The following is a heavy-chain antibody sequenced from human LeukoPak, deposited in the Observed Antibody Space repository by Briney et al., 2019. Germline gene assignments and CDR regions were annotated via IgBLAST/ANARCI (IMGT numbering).Heavy chain of an antibody. V-gene: IGHV3-21*01. J-gene: IGHJ4*02. CDR1: GFTFKIYT. CDR2: ISSSSSYI. Sequence: GGSLRLSCAASGFTFKIYTINWVRQAPGKGLEWVSSISSSSSYIYYADSVKGRFTISRDNAKTSLYLQMSSLRAEETAVYYCARDYNWGATGIGYWGQGTLVTVSS. CDR3: ARDYNWGATGIGY. D-gene: IGHD1-26*01.